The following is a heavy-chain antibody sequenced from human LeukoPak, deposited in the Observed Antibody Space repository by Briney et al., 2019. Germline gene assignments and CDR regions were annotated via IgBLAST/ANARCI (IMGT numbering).Heavy chain of an antibody. D-gene: IGHD6-19*01. J-gene: IGHJ4*02. CDR3: ARGGIAEAPN. CDR2: ISYDGSNK. Sequence: PGRSLRLSCAASGFIFSSYAMHWVRQAPGKGLEWVAVISYDGSNKYYADSVKGRFTISRDDSKNTLYLQMNSLRAEDTAVYYCARGGIAEAPNWGQGTLVTVSS. CDR1: GFIFSSYA. V-gene: IGHV3-30*14.